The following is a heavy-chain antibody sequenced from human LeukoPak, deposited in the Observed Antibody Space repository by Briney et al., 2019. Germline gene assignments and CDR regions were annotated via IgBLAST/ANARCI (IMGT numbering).Heavy chain of an antibody. V-gene: IGHV3-11*04. CDR3: AKANQRYYDFWSGFDY. D-gene: IGHD3-3*01. J-gene: IGHJ4*02. CDR1: GFIFSDYY. Sequence: GGSRRLSCAASGFIFSDYYMSWVRQAPGKGLEWVSFISDGGRPLHYADSVKGRFTISRDNSKNTLYLQMNSLRAEDTAVYYCAKANQRYYDFWSGFDYWGQGTLVTVSS. CDR2: ISDGGRPL.